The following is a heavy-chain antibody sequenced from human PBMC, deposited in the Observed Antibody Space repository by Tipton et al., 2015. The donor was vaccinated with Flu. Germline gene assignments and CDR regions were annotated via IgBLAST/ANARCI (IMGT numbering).Heavy chain of an antibody. J-gene: IGHJ1*01. Sequence: TLSLTCTVSDYSISSGYYWGWFRQPPGKGLEWIGCISHSGRTFYNPSLKSRVTISVDTAKNQFSQRLSSVTAADTAVYYCARGDSDYGDSEYFQHWGQGTLVTVSP. CDR3: ARGDSDYGDSEYFQH. CDR1: DYSISSGYY. D-gene: IGHD4-17*01. V-gene: IGHV4-38-2*02. CDR2: ISHSGRT.